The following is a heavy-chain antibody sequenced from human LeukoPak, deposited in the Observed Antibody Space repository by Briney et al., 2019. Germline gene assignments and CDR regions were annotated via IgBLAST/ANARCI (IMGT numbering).Heavy chain of an antibody. CDR2: INHSGST. Sequence: SETLSLTCAVYGGSFSGYYWSWIRQPPGKGLEWIGEINHSGSTNYNPSLESRVTISVDTSKNQFSLKLSSVTAGDTAVYYCARFPPHSRAAAAGTLYHRGAFDIWGQGTMVTVSS. CDR3: ARFPPHSRAAAAGTLYHRGAFDI. V-gene: IGHV4-34*01. D-gene: IGHD6-13*01. J-gene: IGHJ3*02. CDR1: GGSFSGYY.